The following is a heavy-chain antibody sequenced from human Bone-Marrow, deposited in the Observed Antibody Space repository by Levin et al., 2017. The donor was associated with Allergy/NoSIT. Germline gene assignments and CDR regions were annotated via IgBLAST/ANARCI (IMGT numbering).Heavy chain of an antibody. CDR1: GASISSGGYS. CDR2: IYHTGST. Sequence: PSETLSLTCAVSGASISSGGYSWSWIRQPPGKGLEWIGYIYHTGSTYYSPSLKSRVTISADWSKNHFSLDLASVTAADTAVYYCARGGYCGGDCYSSFDSWGQGTLVTVSS. CDR3: ARGGYCGGDCYSSFDS. D-gene: IGHD2-21*02. V-gene: IGHV4-30-2*01. J-gene: IGHJ4*02.